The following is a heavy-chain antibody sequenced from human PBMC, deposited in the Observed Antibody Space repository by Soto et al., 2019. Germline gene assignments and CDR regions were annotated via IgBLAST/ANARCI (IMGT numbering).Heavy chain of an antibody. Sequence: SVKVSCKASGGTFSSYAISWVRQAPGQGLEWMGGIIPIFGTANYAQKFQGRVTTTADKSTSTAYMELSSLRSEDTAVYYCARRPRGGSGYYHAYYFDYWGQGTLVTVSS. CDR2: IIPIFGTA. V-gene: IGHV1-69*06. CDR1: GGTFSSYA. CDR3: ARRPRGGSGYYHAYYFDY. J-gene: IGHJ4*02. D-gene: IGHD3-22*01.